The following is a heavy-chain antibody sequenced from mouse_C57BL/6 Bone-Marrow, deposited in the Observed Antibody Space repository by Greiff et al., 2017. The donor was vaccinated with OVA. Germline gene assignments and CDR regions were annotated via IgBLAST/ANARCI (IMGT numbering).Heavy chain of an antibody. CDR1: GYTFTSYG. V-gene: IGHV1-81*01. D-gene: IGHD2-14*01. J-gene: IGHJ3*01. Sequence: QVHVKQSGAELVRPGASVKLSCKASGYTFTSYGISWVKQRTGQGLEWIGEIYPRSGNTYYNEKFKGKATLTADKSSSTAYMELRSLTSEDSSVAICARRVLVPLFADWGKGTLVTVSA. CDR3: ARRVLVPLFAD. CDR2: IYPRSGNT.